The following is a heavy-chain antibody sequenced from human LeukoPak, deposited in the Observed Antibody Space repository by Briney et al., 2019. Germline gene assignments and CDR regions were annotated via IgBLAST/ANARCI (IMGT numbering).Heavy chain of an antibody. D-gene: IGHD6-13*01. CDR1: GYTFTGYY. CDR3: ASTHSSSWHYYYRDV. J-gene: IGHJ6*03. CDR2: INPNSGGT. Sequence: ASVKVSCKAPGYTFTGYYMHWVRQAPGQGLEWMGWINPNSGGTNYAQKFQGRVTMTRDTSISTAYMELSRLRSDDTAVYYCASTHSSSWHYYYRDVWGKGTTVTVSS. V-gene: IGHV1-2*02.